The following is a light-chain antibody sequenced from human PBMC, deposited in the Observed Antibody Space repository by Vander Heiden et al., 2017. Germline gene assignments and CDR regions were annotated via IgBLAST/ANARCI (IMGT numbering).Light chain of an antibody. Sequence: QSVLTQPPSVSGAPGQRVTISCTGSSSNIGAGYDVHWYQHLPGPAPKLLLYGNSNRPSGVPYRFSGSKSGTSASLAITGLQAEDEADYYCQSYDSSLSVVFGGGTKLTVL. CDR1: SSNIGAGYD. CDR3: QSYDSSLSVV. V-gene: IGLV1-40*01. J-gene: IGLJ2*01. CDR2: GNS.